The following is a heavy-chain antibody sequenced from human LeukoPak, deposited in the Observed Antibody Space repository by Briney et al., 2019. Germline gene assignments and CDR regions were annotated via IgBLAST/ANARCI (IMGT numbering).Heavy chain of an antibody. CDR2: FDPEDGET. Sequence: ASVKVSCKASGYTLTELSMHWVRQAPGKGLEWMGGFDPEDGETIYAQKFQGRVTMTEDTSTDTAYMELGSLRSEDTAVYYCATAPRYSSGSPLDYWGQGTLVTVSS. CDR3: ATAPRYSSGSPLDY. V-gene: IGHV1-24*01. D-gene: IGHD6-19*01. J-gene: IGHJ4*02. CDR1: GYTLTELS.